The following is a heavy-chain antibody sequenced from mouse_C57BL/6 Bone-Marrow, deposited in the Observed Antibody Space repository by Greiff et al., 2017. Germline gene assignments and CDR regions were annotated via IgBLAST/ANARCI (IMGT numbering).Heavy chain of an antibody. CDR1: GFTFSSYG. J-gene: IGHJ2*01. V-gene: IGHV5-6*01. D-gene: IGHD2-2*01. CDR2: ISSGGSYT. Sequence: EVQRVESGGDLVKPGGSLKLSCAASGFTFSSYGMSWVRQTPDKRLEWVATISSGGSYTYYPDSVKGRFTIARDNAKNTLYLQMSSVKSEDTAMYYCARQGLWLRHDYWGQGTTLTVSS. CDR3: ARQGLWLRHDY.